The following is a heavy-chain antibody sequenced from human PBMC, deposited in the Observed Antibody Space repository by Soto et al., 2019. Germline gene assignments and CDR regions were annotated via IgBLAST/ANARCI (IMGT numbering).Heavy chain of an antibody. CDR3: ARTGEGTYYYYYGMDV. D-gene: IGHD1-1*01. V-gene: IGHV4-31*03. CDR1: GGSISSGAYY. CDR2: KYYSGDT. J-gene: IGHJ6*02. Sequence: SETLSLTCTVSGGSISSGAYYWSWIRQHPGKGLEWIGYKYYSGDTYYNPSLRSRADISVDTSRNRFSLKLSSVTAADTAVYYCARTGEGTYYYYYGMDVWGQGTTVTVSS.